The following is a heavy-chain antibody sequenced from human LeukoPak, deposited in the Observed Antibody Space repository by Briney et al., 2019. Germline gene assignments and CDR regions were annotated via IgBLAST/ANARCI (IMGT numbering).Heavy chain of an antibody. Sequence: KSGGSLRLSCAASGFTFSSYAMSWVRQTPGKGLEWVSSISSSSSYIYYADSVKGRFTISRDNAKNSLYLQMNSLRAEDTAVYYCASSEVYAIRVYWGQGTLVTVSS. CDR2: ISSSSSYI. J-gene: IGHJ4*02. D-gene: IGHD2-8*01. CDR1: GFTFSSYA. V-gene: IGHV3-21*01. CDR3: ASSEVYAIRVY.